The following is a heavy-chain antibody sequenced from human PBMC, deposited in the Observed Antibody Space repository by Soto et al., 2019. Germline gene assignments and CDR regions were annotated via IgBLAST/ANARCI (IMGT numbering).Heavy chain of an antibody. CDR1: GYTFTNYG. V-gene: IGHV1-18*01. J-gene: IGHJ5*02. Sequence: QVQLVQSGAEVKKPGASVKVSCKTSGYTFTNYGINWVRQAPGQGLEWTGWINPDNGNANYAQKVQGTVTITTDTSTTSAYMELRNLRSDDTAVYLCSRDPRHGTGDRYYTWFDPGGQGTLFSVSS. D-gene: IGHD7-27*01. CDR2: INPDNGNA. CDR3: SRDPRHGTGDRYYTWFDP.